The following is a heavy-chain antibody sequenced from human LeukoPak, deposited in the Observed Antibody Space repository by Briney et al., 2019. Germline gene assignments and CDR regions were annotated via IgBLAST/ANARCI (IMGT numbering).Heavy chain of an antibody. CDR1: GFSLTTSGVA. CDR3: AYLEYSYGYRWFDP. J-gene: IGHJ5*02. V-gene: IGHV2-5*02. D-gene: IGHD5-18*01. CDR2: IYWDDDK. Sequence: ESGPTLLKPTQTLTLTCTFSGFSLTTSGVAVGWIRQPPGKALEWLGLIYWDDDKRYSPSLKSRVTFTKDTSKNQVVLTMTNMDPVDTATYYCAYLEYSYGYRWFDPWGQGTLVTVSS.